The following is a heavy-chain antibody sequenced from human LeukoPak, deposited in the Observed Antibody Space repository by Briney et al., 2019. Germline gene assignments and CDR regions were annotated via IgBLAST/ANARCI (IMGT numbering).Heavy chain of an antibody. Sequence: GGALRLSCAASGFTFSRKWMSLVRQAPGKGLEWVASIKEDGSDKYYVDSVKGRFTISRDNAKNSVYLQMNSLRAEDTAVYYCARVAIRSSGYYSEYYFDYWGQGTLVTASS. V-gene: IGHV3-7*02. J-gene: IGHJ4*02. CDR2: IKEDGSDK. D-gene: IGHD3-22*01. CDR1: GFTFSRKW. CDR3: ARVAIRSSGYYSEYYFDY.